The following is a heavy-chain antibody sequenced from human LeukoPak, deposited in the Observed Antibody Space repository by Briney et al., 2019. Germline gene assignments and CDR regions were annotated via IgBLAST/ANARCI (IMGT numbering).Heavy chain of an antibody. V-gene: IGHV3-15*01. CDR1: GFTFSNAW. CDR3: TTSRYYYGSGSYF. D-gene: IGHD3-10*01. J-gene: IGHJ4*02. CDR2: IKSKTDGGTT. Sequence: GGSLRLPCAASGFTFSNAWMSWVRQAPGKGLEWVGRIKSKTDGGTTDYAAPVKGRFTISRDDSKNTLYLQMNSLKTEDTAVYYCTTSRYYYGSGSYFWGQGTLVTVSS.